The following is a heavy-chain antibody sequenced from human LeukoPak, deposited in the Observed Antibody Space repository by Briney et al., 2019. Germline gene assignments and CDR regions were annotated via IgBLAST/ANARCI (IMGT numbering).Heavy chain of an antibody. D-gene: IGHD2-21*02. CDR3: ARRDCGGDCYSRGGFDY. Sequence: GESLKISCKGSGYSFTSYWIGWVRQMPGKGLEWTGIIYPGDSDTRYSPSFQGQVTISADKSISTTYLQWSSLKASDTAMYYCARRDCGGDCYSRGGFDYWGQGSLVTVSS. CDR2: IYPGDSDT. J-gene: IGHJ4*02. CDR1: GYSFTSYW. V-gene: IGHV5-51*01.